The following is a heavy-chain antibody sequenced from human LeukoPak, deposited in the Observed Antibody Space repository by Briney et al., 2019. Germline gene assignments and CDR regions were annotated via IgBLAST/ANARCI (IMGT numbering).Heavy chain of an antibody. J-gene: IGHJ4*02. D-gene: IGHD3-10*01. V-gene: IGHV4-34*01. CDR3: ARIWPDY. Sequence: SETLSLTCAVYGGSFSGYYWSWMRQPPGKGLEWIGEIHHSGSTNYNPSLKSRVTISVDTSKNQFSLKLSSVTAADTAVYYCARIWPDYWGQGTLVTVSS. CDR1: GGSFSGYY. CDR2: IHHSGST.